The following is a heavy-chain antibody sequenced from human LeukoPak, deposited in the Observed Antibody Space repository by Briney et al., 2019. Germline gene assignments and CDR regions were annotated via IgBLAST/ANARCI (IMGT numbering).Heavy chain of an antibody. J-gene: IGHJ6*03. CDR2: IYTSGST. V-gene: IGHV4-4*07. CDR1: GGSISSYY. CDR3: ARVRAVLSQDIVVVPAAMPDYYYYYMDV. D-gene: IGHD2-2*01. Sequence: SETLSLTCTVSGGSISSYYWSWIRQPAGKGLEWIGRIYTSGSTNYNPSLKSRVTMSVDTSKNQVSLKLGSVTAADTAVYYCARVRAVLSQDIVVVPAAMPDYYYYYMDVWGKGTTVTVSS.